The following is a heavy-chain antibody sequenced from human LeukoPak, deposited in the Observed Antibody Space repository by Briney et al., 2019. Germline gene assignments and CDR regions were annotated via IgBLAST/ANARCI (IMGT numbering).Heavy chain of an antibody. V-gene: IGHV3-48*04. D-gene: IGHD3-10*01. Sequence: GGSLRLSCSASGFTFSSYSMNWVRQAPGKGLEWISYISSSSRPMYYADSVKGRFTISGDNAKNSLYLQMNSLRAEDTAVYYCARETYFKPDYWGQGTLVTVSS. CDR1: GFTFSSYS. CDR2: ISSSSRPM. CDR3: ARETYFKPDY. J-gene: IGHJ4*02.